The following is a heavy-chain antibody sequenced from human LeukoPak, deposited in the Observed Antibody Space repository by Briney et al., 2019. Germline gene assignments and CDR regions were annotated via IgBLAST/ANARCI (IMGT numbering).Heavy chain of an antibody. J-gene: IGHJ4*02. D-gene: IGHD2-2*01. CDR1: GYTFTSYG. V-gene: IGHV1-2*02. CDR3: ARDLGLRPYCSSTSCYVQDEGDY. CDR2: INPNSGGT. Sequence: ASVKVSCKASGYTFTSYGISWVRQAPGQGLEWMGWINPNSGGTNYAQKFQGRVTMTRDTSISTAYMELSRLRSDDTAVYYCARDLGLRPYCSSTSCYVQDEGDYWGLGTLVTVSS.